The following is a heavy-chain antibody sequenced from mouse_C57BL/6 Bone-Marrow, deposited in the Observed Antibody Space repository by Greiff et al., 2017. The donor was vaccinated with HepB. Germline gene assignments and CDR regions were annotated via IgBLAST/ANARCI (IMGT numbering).Heavy chain of an antibody. Sequence: VQLQQSGAELARPGASVKLSCKASGYTFTSYVISWVKQRTGQGLEWIGEIYPRSGNTYYNEKFKGKATLTADKSSSTAYMELRSLTSEDSAVYFCARERGPLPYYFDYWGQGTTLTVSS. CDR1: GYTFTSYV. CDR2: IYPRSGNT. V-gene: IGHV1-81*01. CDR3: ARERGPLPYYFDY. J-gene: IGHJ2*01.